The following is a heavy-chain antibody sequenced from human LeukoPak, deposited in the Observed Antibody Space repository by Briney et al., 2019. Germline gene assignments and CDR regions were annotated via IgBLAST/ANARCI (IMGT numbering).Heavy chain of an antibody. Sequence: ASVKVSCKASGGTFSSYAISWVRQAPGQGLERMGRIIPILGIANYAQKFQGRVTITADKSTSTAYMELSSLRSEDTAVYYCARPLAYSNYEEGSYGMDVWGQGTTVTVSS. CDR3: ARPLAYSNYEEGSYGMDV. J-gene: IGHJ6*02. CDR1: GGTFSSYA. V-gene: IGHV1-69*04. D-gene: IGHD4-11*01. CDR2: IIPILGIA.